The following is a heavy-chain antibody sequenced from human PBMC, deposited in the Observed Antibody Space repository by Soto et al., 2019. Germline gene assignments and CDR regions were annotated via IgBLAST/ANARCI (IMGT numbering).Heavy chain of an antibody. Sequence: GGSLRLSCAASGFTFSSYAMSWVRQAPGKGLEWVSGISGSGGSTYYADSVKGRFTISRDNAKNTLYLQMNSLRAEDTAVYYCARDIVVFLAAIIYYYYYMDVWGQGTTVPVSS. CDR3: ARDIVVFLAAIIYYYYYMDV. CDR2: ISGSGGST. D-gene: IGHD2-2*01. V-gene: IGHV3-23*01. CDR1: GFTFSSYA. J-gene: IGHJ6*03.